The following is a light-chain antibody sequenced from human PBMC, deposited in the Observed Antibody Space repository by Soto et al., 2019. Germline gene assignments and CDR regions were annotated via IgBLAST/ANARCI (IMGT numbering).Light chain of an antibody. V-gene: IGKV1-39*01. J-gene: IGKJ5*01. CDR3: QQSYSSIT. Sequence: DIQMAQSRSCVALSVGDRVSITFRASQSISSYLNWYQHKPGKAPKLLIYAASSLQRGVPSTFSGGGSGTDFTLTISSLQPEDFATYYCQQSYSSITFGQGTRLEIK. CDR1: QSISSY. CDR2: AAS.